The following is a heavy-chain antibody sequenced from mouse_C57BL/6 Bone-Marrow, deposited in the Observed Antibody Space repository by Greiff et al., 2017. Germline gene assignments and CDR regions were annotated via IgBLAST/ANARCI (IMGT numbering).Heavy chain of an antibody. CDR1: GFTFSDYY. D-gene: IGHD1-1*01. CDR2: ISNGGGST. V-gene: IGHV5-12*01. CDR3: ARRIYGSSLYYAMDY. Sequence: EVKLVESGGGLVQPGGSLKLSCAASGFTFSDYYMYWVRQTPEKRLEWVAYISNGGGSTYYPDTVKGRFTISRDNAKNTLYLQMSRLKSEDTAMYYCARRIYGSSLYYAMDYWGQGTSVTVSS. J-gene: IGHJ4*01.